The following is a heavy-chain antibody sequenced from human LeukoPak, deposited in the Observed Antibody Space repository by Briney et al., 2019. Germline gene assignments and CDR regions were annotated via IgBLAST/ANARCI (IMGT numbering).Heavy chain of an antibody. CDR1: GGTFSSYA. V-gene: IGHV1-69*13. CDR2: IIPIFGTA. D-gene: IGHD2-2*01. CDR3: ARSGVDSRYCSSTSRPEYFQH. J-gene: IGHJ1*01. Sequence: SVKVSCKASGGTFSSYAISRVRQAPGQGLEWMGGIIPIFGTANYAQKFQGRVTITADESTSTAYMELSSLRSEDTAVYYCARSGVDSRYCSSTSRPEYFQHWGQGTLVTVSS.